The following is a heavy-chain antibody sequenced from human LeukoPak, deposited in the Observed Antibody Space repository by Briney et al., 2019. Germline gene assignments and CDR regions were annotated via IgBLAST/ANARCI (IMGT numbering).Heavy chain of an antibody. D-gene: IGHD3/OR15-3a*01. J-gene: IGHJ6*03. V-gene: IGHV4-4*07. CDR1: GGSISSYY. CDR2: IYTSGST. Sequence: PSETLSLTCTVSGGSISSYYWSWIRQPAGKGLEWIGRIYTSGSTNYNPSLKSRVTMSVDTSKNQFSLKLSSVTAADTAVYYRARGDGPYYYYYMDVWGKGTTVTISS. CDR3: ARGDGPYYYYYMDV.